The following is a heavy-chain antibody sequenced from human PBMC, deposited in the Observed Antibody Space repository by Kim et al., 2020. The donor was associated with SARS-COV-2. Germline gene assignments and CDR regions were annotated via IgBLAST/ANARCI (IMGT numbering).Heavy chain of an antibody. V-gene: IGHV3-7*03. Sequence: GGSLRLSCADSGFTFSRYWMSWVRQAPGKGLEWVASIKEDGSEKYYVDSVKGRFTISRDNAEKSLYLQMNSLRADDTAVYYCARGAGSPDWGQGTLVTVSS. CDR3: ARGAGSPD. CDR2: IKEDGSEK. CDR1: GFTFSRYW. J-gene: IGHJ4*02.